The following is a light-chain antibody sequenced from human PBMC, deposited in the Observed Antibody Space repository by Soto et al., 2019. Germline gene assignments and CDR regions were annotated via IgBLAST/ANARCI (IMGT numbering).Light chain of an antibody. CDR1: QSVSSY. CDR2: DAS. CDR3: QKRSHWPIT. J-gene: IGKJ5*01. V-gene: IGKV3-11*01. Sequence: EIVLTQSPATLSLSPGERATLSCRASQSVSSYLAWYQQKPGQAPRLLIYDASNRATGIPARFSGSGSGTDFPLTISSLAPEDFAVYYCQKRSHWPITFGQGTRLEIK.